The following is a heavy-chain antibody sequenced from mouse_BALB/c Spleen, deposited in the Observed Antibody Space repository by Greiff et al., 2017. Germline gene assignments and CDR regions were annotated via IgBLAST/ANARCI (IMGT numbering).Heavy chain of an antibody. CDR3: ARGIYYGYDGGY. V-gene: IGHV1-7*01. J-gene: IGHJ2*01. Sequence: QVQLKESGAELAKPGASVKMSCKASGYTFTSYWMHWVKQRPGQGLEWIGYINPSTGYTEYNQKFKDKATLTADKSSSTAYMQLSSLTSEDSAVYYCARGIYYGYDGGYWGQGTTLTVSS. D-gene: IGHD2-2*01. CDR1: GYTFTSYW. CDR2: INPSTGYT.